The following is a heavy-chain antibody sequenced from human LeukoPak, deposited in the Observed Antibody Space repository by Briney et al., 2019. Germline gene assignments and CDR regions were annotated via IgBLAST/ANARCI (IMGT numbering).Heavy chain of an antibody. CDR3: ARELLSTGTAN. J-gene: IGHJ4*02. CDR1: GGSIIDYY. V-gene: IGHV4-4*07. D-gene: IGHD1-7*01. Sequence: PETLSLTSTVSGGSIIDYYCSWIRQPAGKGLEWIGRIHTSGSTNYNPSLKSRVTISEDKSKNQFSLKLTSVTAADTAVYYCARELLSTGTANRGPGALVTVSS. CDR2: IHTSGST.